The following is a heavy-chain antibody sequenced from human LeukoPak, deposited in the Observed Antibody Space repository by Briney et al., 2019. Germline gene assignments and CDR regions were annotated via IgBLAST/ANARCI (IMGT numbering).Heavy chain of an antibody. Sequence: PSETLSLTCTVSGGSISSGSYYWSWIRQPAGKGLEWIGRIYTSGSTNYNPSLKSRVTISVDTSKNQFSLKLSSVTAADTAVYYCARGLDSGFYQYKGFAPWGQGTLVTVSS. CDR1: GGSISSGSYY. CDR3: ARGLDSGFYQYKGFAP. J-gene: IGHJ5*02. V-gene: IGHV4-61*02. D-gene: IGHD3-22*01. CDR2: IYTSGST.